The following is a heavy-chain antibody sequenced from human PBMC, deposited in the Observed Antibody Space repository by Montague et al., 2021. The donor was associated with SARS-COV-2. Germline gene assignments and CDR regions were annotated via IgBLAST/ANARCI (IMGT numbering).Heavy chain of an antibody. CDR3: ARGNWEKVTGTYSDYLYYFDR. Sequence: CALSGDSVSSSSVAWNWIRQSPSRGLEWLGRTYYRSRWYDDYAVSVKARITMSPDTAKNHFSLQLNSVTPEDTAVYYCARGNWEKVTGTYSDYLYYFDRWGQGTLVTVSS. CDR1: GDSVSSSSVA. J-gene: IGHJ4*02. CDR2: TYYRSRWYD. V-gene: IGHV6-1*01. D-gene: IGHD1-7*01.